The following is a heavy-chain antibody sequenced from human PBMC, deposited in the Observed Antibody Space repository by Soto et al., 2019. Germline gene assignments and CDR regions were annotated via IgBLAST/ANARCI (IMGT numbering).Heavy chain of an antibody. D-gene: IGHD3-22*01. CDR1: GFTVSSNY. CDR2: IYSGGST. CDR3: ARVPHYYDSSGSNTDAFDI. Sequence: EVQLVESGGGLIQPGGSRRLSCAASGFTVSSNYMSWVRQAPGKGLEWVSVIYSGGSTYYADSVKGRFTISRDNSKNTLYLQMISLRAEDTAVYYCARVPHYYDSSGSNTDAFDIWGQGTMVTVSS. J-gene: IGHJ3*02. V-gene: IGHV3-53*01.